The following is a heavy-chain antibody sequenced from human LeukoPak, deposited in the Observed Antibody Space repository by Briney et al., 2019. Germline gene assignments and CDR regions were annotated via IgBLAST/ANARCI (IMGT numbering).Heavy chain of an antibody. CDR3: AKERVRCSGNSCYPDAFDI. CDR2: IYSSNNT. V-gene: IGHV3-66*01. J-gene: IGHJ3*02. CDR1: GFSVSITY. Sequence: GGSLRLSCAGSGFSVSITYMSWIRQAPGKGLEWVSVIYSSNNTYYADSVKGRFIISRDNSKNTLSLQMNSLRAEDTAVYYCAKERVRCSGNSCYPDAFDIWGQGTLVTVSS. D-gene: IGHD2-2*01.